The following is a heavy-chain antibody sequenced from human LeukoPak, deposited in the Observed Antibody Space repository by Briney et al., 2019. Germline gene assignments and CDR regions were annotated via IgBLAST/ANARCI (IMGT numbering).Heavy chain of an antibody. CDR2: INPNSGGT. Sequence: ASVKVSCKASGGTFSSSSISWVRQAPGQGLEWMGRINPNSGGTNYAQKFQGRVTMTRDTSISTAYMELSRLRSDDTAVYYCARDDSGSPGAFDIWGQGTMVTVSS. J-gene: IGHJ3*02. V-gene: IGHV1-2*06. CDR3: ARDDSGSPGAFDI. CDR1: GGTFSSSS. D-gene: IGHD1-26*01.